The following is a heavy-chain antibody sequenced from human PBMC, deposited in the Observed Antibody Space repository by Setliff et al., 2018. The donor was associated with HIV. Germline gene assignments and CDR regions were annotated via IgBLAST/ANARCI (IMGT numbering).Heavy chain of an antibody. CDR2: IYYSGST. CDR1: GDSINSGDYY. V-gene: IGHV4-31*03. CDR3: ARVSQDLLGAFDI. J-gene: IGHJ3*02. Sequence: PSETLSLTCTVSGDSINSGDYYWTLIRHHPGKGLEWIGYIYYSGSTNHNPSLKSRVIISVDSSKNHFFLKLTSVTAADTAMYYCARVSQDLLGAFDIWGQGTMVTVSS. D-gene: IGHD7-27*01.